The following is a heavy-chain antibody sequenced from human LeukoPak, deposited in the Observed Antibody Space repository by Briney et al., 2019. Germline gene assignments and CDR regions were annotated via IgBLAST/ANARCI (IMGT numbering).Heavy chain of an antibody. CDR3: AREYSASEH. J-gene: IGHJ4*02. V-gene: IGHV1-2*02. D-gene: IGHD5-12*01. CDR2: IDPYTGNT. Sequence: XXGQGLEWMAWIDPYTGNTHYAQKFQGRITVTRDTSVSTTYMELSWLTSDDTARYYCAREYSASEHWGQGTLVTVSS.